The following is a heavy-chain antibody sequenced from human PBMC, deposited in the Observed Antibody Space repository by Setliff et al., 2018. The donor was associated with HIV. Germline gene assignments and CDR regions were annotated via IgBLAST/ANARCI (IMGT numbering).Heavy chain of an antibody. Sequence: PGGSLRLSCAAPGFSFSSYAMHWVRQSPAKGLEGVAVIWYDGSNKYYAESVRGRFTIYKDNSKNTLFLQMTSRTAEDTAVYYCAKDGSSGYYYYYMDVWGKGTTVTVSS. CDR1: GFSFSSYA. V-gene: IGHV3-33*06. D-gene: IGHD2-8*02. J-gene: IGHJ6*03. CDR3: AKDGSSGYYYYYMDV. CDR2: IWYDGSNK.